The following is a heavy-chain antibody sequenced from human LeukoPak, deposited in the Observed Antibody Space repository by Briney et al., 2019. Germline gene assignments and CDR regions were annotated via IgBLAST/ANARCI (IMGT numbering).Heavy chain of an antibody. D-gene: IGHD2-15*01. Sequence: GGSRKPSFAPPGFTFSSYERNWSPQAPGKGREGVPYISSSGSTIYYADSVKGRFTISRDNSKNTLYLQMNSLRAEDTAVYYCAKGRWAVVVAAMFDYWGQGTLVTVSS. CDR2: ISSSGSTI. V-gene: IGHV3-48*03. CDR3: AKGRWAVVVAAMFDY. J-gene: IGHJ4*02. CDR1: GFTFSSYE.